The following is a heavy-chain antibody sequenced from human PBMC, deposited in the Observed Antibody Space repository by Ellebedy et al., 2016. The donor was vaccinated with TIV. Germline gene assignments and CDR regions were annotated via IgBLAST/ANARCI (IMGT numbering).Heavy chain of an antibody. CDR1: GGSISGSS. D-gene: IGHD2-21*02. CDR2: IHYSGGT. CDR3: ARFLTACGYDY. V-gene: IGHV4-59*01. J-gene: IGHJ4*02. Sequence: MPSESLSLTCTVSGGSISGSSSGWIRRPPGKGLEWIGYIHYSGGTNSHPSFKSRLTISVDTSKSHLSLRLSSVTAADKALYYGARFLTACGYDYWGQGTLVTVSS.